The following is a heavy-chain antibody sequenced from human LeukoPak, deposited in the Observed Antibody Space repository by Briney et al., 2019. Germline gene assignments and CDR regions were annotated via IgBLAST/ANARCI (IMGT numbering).Heavy chain of an antibody. CDR1: GFTFGDCA. V-gene: IGHV3-49*03. CDR2: IRSKAYGGTT. Sequence: GGSLRLSCTASGFTFGDCAMSWFRQAPGKGLEWVGFIRSKAYGGTTDYAASVKGRFSISRDDSKSIAYLQMNSLKTEDTAVYSCTREKGSGWAQGSVDYWGQGTLVTVSS. J-gene: IGHJ4*02. CDR3: TREKGSGWAQGSVDY. D-gene: IGHD6-19*01.